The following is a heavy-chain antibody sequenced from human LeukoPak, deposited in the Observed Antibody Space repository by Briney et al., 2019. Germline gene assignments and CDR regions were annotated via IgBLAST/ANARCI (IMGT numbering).Heavy chain of an antibody. CDR2: ISGSGGST. CDR1: GSTFSSYA. J-gene: IGHJ4*02. D-gene: IGHD6-13*01. CDR3: ARRHTRYSSSWYDY. Sequence: GGSLRLSCAASGSTFSSYAMSWVRQAPGKGLEWASDISGSGGSTYYADSVKGRFTISRDNSKNTLYLQMGSLRAEDMAVYYCARRHTRYSSSWYDYWGQGTLVTVSS. V-gene: IGHV3-23*01.